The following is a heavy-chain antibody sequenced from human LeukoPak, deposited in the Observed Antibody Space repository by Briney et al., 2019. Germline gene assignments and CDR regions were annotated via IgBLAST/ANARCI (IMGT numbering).Heavy chain of an antibody. D-gene: IGHD1-26*01. CDR3: ARDLGVGATTQDWFDP. V-gene: IGHV4-4*07. J-gene: IGHJ5*02. CDR2: IYTSGST. CDR1: GGSISSYY. Sequence: SETLSLTCTVSGGSISSYYWSWIRQPAGKGLEGIGRIYTSGSTNYNPSLKSRVTMSVDTSKNHFSLKLSSVTAADTAVYYCARDLGVGATTQDWFDPWGQGTLVTVSS.